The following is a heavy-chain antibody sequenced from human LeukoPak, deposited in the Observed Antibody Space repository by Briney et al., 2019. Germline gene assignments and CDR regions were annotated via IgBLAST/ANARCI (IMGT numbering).Heavy chain of an antibody. CDR2: IYTTGRT. D-gene: IGHD2-8*02. V-gene: IGHV4-61*02. Sequence: SQTLPLTCTVSGGSIRSGDYYWSWIRQPAGKGLEWIGRIYTTGRTNYNPSLKSRVTISVDTSKDQFSLKLSSVTAADTAVYYCARDLYWAFDIWGQGTMVTVSS. CDR3: ARDLYWAFDI. J-gene: IGHJ3*02. CDR1: GGSIRSGDYY.